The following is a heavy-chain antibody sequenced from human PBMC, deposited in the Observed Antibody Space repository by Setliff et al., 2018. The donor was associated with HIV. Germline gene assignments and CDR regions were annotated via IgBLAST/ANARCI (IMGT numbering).Heavy chain of an antibody. J-gene: IGHJ3*02. CDR3: ARRERYYDILTGRVSDGFDI. Sequence: ASVKVSCKASGYTFSSYGVSWVRQAPGKGLEWMGWFNPYNGKTNYIQKFQGRVTMTTDTSTSTAYMELMRLRSDETAVYYWARRERYYDILTGRVSDGFDIWGQGTMVTV. D-gene: IGHD3-9*01. CDR1: GYTFSSYG. CDR2: FNPYNGKT. V-gene: IGHV1-18*01.